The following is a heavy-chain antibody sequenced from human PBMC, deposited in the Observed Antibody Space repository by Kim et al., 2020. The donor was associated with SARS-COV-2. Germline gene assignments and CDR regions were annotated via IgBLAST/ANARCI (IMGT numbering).Heavy chain of an antibody. CDR2: IDPSDSST. J-gene: IGHJ4*01. CDR3: ARLDAGYCGSSRCDTY. V-gene: IGHV5-10-1*01. CDR1: GYSFRSYY. D-gene: IGHD2-2*02. Sequence: GESLKISCKGSGYSFRSYYINWVRQMPGKGLEWMGRIDPSDSSTNYSPSFQGHVIFSVDMSVGTAYVQWSSLKASDTAIYYCARLDAGYCGSSRCDTYWGHGTLVTVTS.